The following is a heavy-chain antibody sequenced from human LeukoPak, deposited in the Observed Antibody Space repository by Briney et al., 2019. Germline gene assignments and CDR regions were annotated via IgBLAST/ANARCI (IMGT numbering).Heavy chain of an antibody. V-gene: IGHV3-48*01. CDR1: GFTFSSYS. Sequence: GGSLRLSCEDSGFTFSSYSMNWVRQAPGKWLEWVSYISSSSSTIDYADSVKGRFTISRDNAKNSLYLQMNSLRAEDTAVYYCERDRRGSGSSFFDYWGQGTLVTVSS. CDR3: ERDRRGSGSSFFDY. J-gene: IGHJ4*02. CDR2: ISSSSSTI. D-gene: IGHD1-26*01.